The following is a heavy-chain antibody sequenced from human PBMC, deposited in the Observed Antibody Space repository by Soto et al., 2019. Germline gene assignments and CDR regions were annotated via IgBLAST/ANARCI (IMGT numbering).Heavy chain of an antibody. V-gene: IGHV6-1*01. CDR3: ARTYSSGCRDCWFDP. CDR2: TYYRSKWYN. J-gene: IGHJ5*02. CDR1: GHSGCSHRSA. D-gene: IGHD6-19*01. Sequence: LIISVTGTISGHSGCSHRSAWNGIRQCPSRVLEWLGRTYYRSKWYNDYAVSVKSRITINPDTSKNQFSLQLNSVTPEDTAVYYCARTYSSGCRDCWFDPWGQGTLVTVSS.